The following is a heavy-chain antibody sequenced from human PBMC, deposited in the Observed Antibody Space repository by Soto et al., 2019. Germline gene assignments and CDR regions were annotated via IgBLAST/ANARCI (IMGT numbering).Heavy chain of an antibody. J-gene: IGHJ4*02. Sequence: SETLSLTCIVSGGSISTYHWSWIRQPAGKGLEWIGRMYSTGNTNYNPSLKSRVTVSIDTSKNQFFLRLNSVTPADSAVYYCAREFGDHWHYEDYWGQGTPVTVSS. CDR1: GGSISTYH. CDR2: MYSTGNT. D-gene: IGHD1-7*01. CDR3: AREFGDHWHYEDY. V-gene: IGHV4-4*07.